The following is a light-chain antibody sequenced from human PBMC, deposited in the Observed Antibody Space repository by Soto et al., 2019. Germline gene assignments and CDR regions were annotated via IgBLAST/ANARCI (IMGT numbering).Light chain of an antibody. V-gene: IGLV1-44*01. CDR2: SNN. CDR1: SSNIGSNS. J-gene: IGLJ1*01. Sequence: QSVLTQPPSASGTPGQRVTISCSGSSSNIGSNSVNWYQQLPGAAPKLLIYSNNQRPSGVPDRFSGSKAGTSASLAISGLQSEDEDDYYCAAWDDSLNGREVFGTGTKVTVL. CDR3: AAWDDSLNGREV.